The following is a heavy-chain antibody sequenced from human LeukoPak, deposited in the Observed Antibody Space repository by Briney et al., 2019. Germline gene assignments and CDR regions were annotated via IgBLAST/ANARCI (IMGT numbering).Heavy chain of an antibody. CDR3: ARGVGYGDYVGVFDY. V-gene: IGHV1-3*01. CDR1: GYTFTSYA. D-gene: IGHD4-17*01. Sequence: GASVKVSYKASGYTFTSYAMHWVRQAPGQRLEWMGWINAGNGNTKYSQKFQGRVTITRDTSASTAYMKLSSLRSEDTAVYYCARGVGYGDYVGVFDYWGQGTLVTVSS. J-gene: IGHJ4*02. CDR2: INAGNGNT.